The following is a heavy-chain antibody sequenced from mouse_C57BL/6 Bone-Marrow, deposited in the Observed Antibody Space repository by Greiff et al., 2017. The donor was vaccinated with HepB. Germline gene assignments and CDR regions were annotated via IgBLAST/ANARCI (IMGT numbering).Heavy chain of an antibody. Sequence: QVQLQQPGAELVKPGASVKLSCKASGYTFTSYWMHWVKQRPGQGLEWIGMIHPNSGSTNYNEKFKSKATLTVDKSSSTAYMQLSSLTSEDSAVYYCARCGGSSYVWYFDVWGTGTTVTVSS. J-gene: IGHJ1*03. CDR2: IHPNSGST. CDR1: GYTFTSYW. CDR3: ARCGGSSYVWYFDV. V-gene: IGHV1-64*01. D-gene: IGHD1-1*01.